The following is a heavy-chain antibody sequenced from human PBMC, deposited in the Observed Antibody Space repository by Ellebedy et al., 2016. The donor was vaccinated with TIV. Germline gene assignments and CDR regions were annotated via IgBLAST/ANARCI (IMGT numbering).Heavy chain of an antibody. V-gene: IGHV3-7*01. Sequence: GESLKISCAASRFSFSSYWMTWVRQAPGKGLEWVANIRLDGGDKYYVDSVKGRFTVSRDNAKNSLYLQMTSLRADDTGVYYCATDGSYGDYRTPRHAFVFWGQGTRVTVSS. CDR1: RFSFSSYW. D-gene: IGHD4-17*01. CDR3: ATDGSYGDYRTPRHAFVF. CDR2: IRLDGGDK. J-gene: IGHJ3*01.